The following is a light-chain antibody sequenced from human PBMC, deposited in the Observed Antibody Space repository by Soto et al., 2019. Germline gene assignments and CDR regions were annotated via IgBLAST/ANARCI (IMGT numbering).Light chain of an antibody. CDR3: QHYGSSPPEFT. J-gene: IGKJ3*01. CDR1: QGVSSNY. Sequence: EIVLTQSPGTLSLSPGERATLSCRASQGVSSNYLAWYQQRPGQAPRLLIFGASYRATGLPDRFSGSRSGTDFTLTISRLEPEDFAVYYCQHYGSSPPEFTFGPGTRVDSK. CDR2: GAS. V-gene: IGKV3-20*01.